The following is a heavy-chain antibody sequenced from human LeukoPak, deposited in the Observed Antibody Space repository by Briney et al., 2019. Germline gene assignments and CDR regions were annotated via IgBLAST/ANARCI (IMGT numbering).Heavy chain of an antibody. CDR1: GFTFSSYA. Sequence: GGSLRLSCAASGFTFSSYAMSLVRQAPGEGLEWVSAICGSGGSTYYADSVKGRFTISRDNSKTTLHLQINSLRAETTAVYYCAKEARGSSWYRAEYFQHWGQGTLVTVSS. V-gene: IGHV3-23*01. CDR2: ICGSGGST. D-gene: IGHD6-13*01. J-gene: IGHJ1*01. CDR3: AKEARGSSWYRAEYFQH.